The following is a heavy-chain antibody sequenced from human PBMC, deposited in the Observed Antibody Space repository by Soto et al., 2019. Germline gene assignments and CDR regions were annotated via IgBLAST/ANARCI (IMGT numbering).Heavy chain of an antibody. V-gene: IGHV3-21*01. CDR3: ARDLNEVAATGTSPFDY. Sequence: SLRLSCAASGFTFSSYSMNWVRQAPGKGLEWVSSISSSSTYIYYADSVKGRFTISRDNAKNSLYLQMNSLRAEDTAVYYCARDLNEVAATGTSPFDYWGQGTLVTVSS. D-gene: IGHD6-13*01. CDR1: GFTFSSYS. CDR2: ISSSSTYI. J-gene: IGHJ4*02.